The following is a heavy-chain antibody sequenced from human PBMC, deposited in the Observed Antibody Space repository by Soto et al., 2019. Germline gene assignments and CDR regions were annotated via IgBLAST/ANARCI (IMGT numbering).Heavy chain of an antibody. V-gene: IGHV1-18*01. CDR1: GYSFTTYG. CDR2: ISAYNGNT. CDR3: ASDVPAPYYCYGMDV. J-gene: IGHJ6*02. Sequence: QVQLVQSGGEVKKPGASVKVSCKTSGYSFTTYGISWVRQAPGQGLEWMGWISAYNGNTNYAQKLQGRVTMTTDTTTSTAYMELSSLRSDDTAVYYCASDVPAPYYCYGMDVWGQGSTVTVSS. D-gene: IGHD3-10*02.